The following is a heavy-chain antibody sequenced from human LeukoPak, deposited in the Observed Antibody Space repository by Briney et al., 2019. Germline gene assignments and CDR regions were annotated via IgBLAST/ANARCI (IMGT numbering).Heavy chain of an antibody. CDR1: GGTFSSYA. Sequence: ASVKVSCKASGGTFSSYAISWVRQAPGQGLEWMGWISGHNGNTAFAQNLQGRLTMTTDTSTATAYMELRSLRSDDTAVYYCARGPRGSGSYYTNWFDPWGQGTLVTVSS. CDR2: ISGHNGNT. D-gene: IGHD3-10*01. CDR3: ARGPRGSGSYYTNWFDP. V-gene: IGHV1-18*01. J-gene: IGHJ5*02.